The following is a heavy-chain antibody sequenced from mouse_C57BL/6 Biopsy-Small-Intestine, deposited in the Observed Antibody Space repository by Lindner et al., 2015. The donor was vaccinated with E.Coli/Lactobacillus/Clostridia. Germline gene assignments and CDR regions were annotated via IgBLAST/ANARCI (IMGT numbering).Heavy chain of an antibody. CDR2: ISPGSGGT. J-gene: IGHJ2*01. D-gene: IGHD1-2*01. CDR1: GYVFTNYL. CDR3: VCLHYTGYNYEYADY. V-gene: IGHV1-54*01. Sequence: VQLQESGAELVRPGTSVKVSCKASGYVFTNYLIEWVKQKPGQGLEWIGVISPGSGGTNYNEKFKVKATLTADISSSTAYMQLSNLTSEDPAVYFCVCLHYTGYNYEYADYWGQGTTLTVSS.